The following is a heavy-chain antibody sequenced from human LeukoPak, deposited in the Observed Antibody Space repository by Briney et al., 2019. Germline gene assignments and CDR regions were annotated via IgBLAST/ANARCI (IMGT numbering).Heavy chain of an antibody. D-gene: IGHD4-23*01. CDR1: GVSISSSSYY. V-gene: IGHV4-61*01. CDR3: ARITYGDNHFDI. CDR2: IYYSGST. Sequence: SETLSLTCTVSGVSISSSSYYWSWIRQPPGKGLEWIGYIYYSGSTNYNPSLKSRVTISVDTSKNQFSLKLSSVTAADTAVYYCARITYGDNHFDIWGQGTMVTVSS. J-gene: IGHJ3*02.